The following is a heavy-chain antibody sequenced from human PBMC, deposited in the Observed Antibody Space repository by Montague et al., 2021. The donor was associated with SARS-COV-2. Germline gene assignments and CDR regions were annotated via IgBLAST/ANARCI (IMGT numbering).Heavy chain of an antibody. CDR2: ITVSGAGT. D-gene: IGHD1-26*01. V-gene: IGHV3-23*01. CDR3: SKRGSYFFDY. Sequence: SLRLSCAASGFTFTSYGMAWVRQAPGKGLEWVSVITVSGAGTYYAESVEGRFTISRDHSRNTLFLQMNSLRAEDTDVYYCSKRGSYFFDYGGEGTLVTVSS. CDR1: GFTFTSYG. J-gene: IGHJ4*02.